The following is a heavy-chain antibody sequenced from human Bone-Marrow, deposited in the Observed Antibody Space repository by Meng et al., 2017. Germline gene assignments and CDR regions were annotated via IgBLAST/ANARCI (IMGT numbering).Heavy chain of an antibody. CDR2: ISYDGSNK. D-gene: IGHD3-10*01. J-gene: IGHJ4*02. V-gene: IGHV3-30*01. Sequence: QVQLVESGGGVVQPGRSLRLSCAASGFTFSSYAMHWVRQAPGKGLEWVAVISYDGSNKYYADSVKGRFTISRDNSKNTLYLQMNSLRAEDMAVYYCARFALLDYWGQGTLVTVSS. CDR1: GFTFSSYA. CDR3: ARFALLDY.